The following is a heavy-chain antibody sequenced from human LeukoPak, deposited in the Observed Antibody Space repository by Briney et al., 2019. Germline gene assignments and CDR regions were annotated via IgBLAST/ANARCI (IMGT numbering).Heavy chain of an antibody. CDR1: GYTFTSYY. CDR3: ARDGGSGYPDLNWFDP. V-gene: IGHV1-2*02. J-gene: IGHJ5*02. CDR2: INPNSGGT. Sequence: GASVKVSCKASGYTFTSYYMYWVRQAPGQGLEWMGWINPNSGGTNYAQKFQGRVTMTRDTSISTAYMELSRLRSDDTAVYYCARDGGSGYPDLNWFDPWGQGTLVTVSS. D-gene: IGHD3-22*01.